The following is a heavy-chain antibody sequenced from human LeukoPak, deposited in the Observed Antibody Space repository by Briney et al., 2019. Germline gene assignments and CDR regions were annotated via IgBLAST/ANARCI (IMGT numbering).Heavy chain of an antibody. J-gene: IGHJ4*02. CDR1: GFTFGTYG. Sequence: GGSLRLSCAASGFTFGTYGMHWVRQAPGKGLEWVAFIRYGGSTKYYADSVEGRFTISRDNSKNTLYLQMNSLRAQDTAVYYCAKSSAEAHTYFDYWGQGTLVTVSS. CDR3: AKSSAEAHTYFDY. V-gene: IGHV3-30*02. CDR2: IRYGGSTK.